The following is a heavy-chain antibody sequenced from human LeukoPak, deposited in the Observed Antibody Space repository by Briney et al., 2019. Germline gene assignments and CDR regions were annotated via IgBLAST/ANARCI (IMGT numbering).Heavy chain of an antibody. CDR2: IYYSGST. V-gene: IGHV4-59*01. J-gene: IGHJ4*02. D-gene: IGHD4-11*01. Sequence: SETLSLTCTVSGGSISSYYWSWIRQPPGKGLEWIGYIYYSGSTNYNPSLKSRVTISVDTSKNQFSLKLSSVTTADTAVYYCARDRLHQNYWGQGTLVTVSS. CDR3: ARDRLHQNY. CDR1: GGSISSYY.